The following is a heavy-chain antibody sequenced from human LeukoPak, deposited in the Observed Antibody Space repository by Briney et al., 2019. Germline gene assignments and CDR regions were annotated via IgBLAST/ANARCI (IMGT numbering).Heavy chain of an antibody. V-gene: IGHV3-66*01. D-gene: IGHD2-15*01. Sequence: PGGSLRLSCAASGFSVSNNYMSWVRQAPGKGLEWVSVIYSGGSTFYADSVKGRFTISRDNSKNTLYLQMNSLRAEDTAVYYCAGDSHSPEYFQHWGQGTLVNVSS. CDR1: GFSVSNNY. CDR2: IYSGGST. CDR3: AGDSHSPEYFQH. J-gene: IGHJ1*01.